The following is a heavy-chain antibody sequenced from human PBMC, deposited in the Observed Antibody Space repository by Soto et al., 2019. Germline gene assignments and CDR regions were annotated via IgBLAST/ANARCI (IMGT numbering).Heavy chain of an antibody. Sequence: ASVKVSCKASGYTFTGYYMHWVRQAPGQGLEWMGWINPNSGGTNYAQKFQGRVTMTRDTSISTAYMELSRLRSGDTAVYYCARGGVVITKGGDYYYGMDVWGQGTTVTVSS. CDR3: ARGGVVITKGGDYYYGMDV. D-gene: IGHD3-22*01. V-gene: IGHV1-2*02. CDR1: GYTFTGYY. CDR2: INPNSGGT. J-gene: IGHJ6*02.